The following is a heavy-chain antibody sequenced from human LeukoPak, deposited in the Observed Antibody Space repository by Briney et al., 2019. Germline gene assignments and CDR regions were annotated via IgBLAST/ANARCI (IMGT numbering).Heavy chain of an antibody. V-gene: IGHV1-2*02. CDR2: INPNSGGT. CDR3: ARAYYYDSSGYYYLKY. D-gene: IGHD3-22*01. J-gene: IGHJ4*02. CDR1: GSTFTFYY. Sequence: GASVTVSFTASGSTFTFYYMHWVRQAPGQGLELMGWINPNSGGTNYAQKFQGRVTMTRDTSISTDYMELSRLRSDDTAVYYCARAYYYDSSGYYYLKYWGQGTLGTVSA.